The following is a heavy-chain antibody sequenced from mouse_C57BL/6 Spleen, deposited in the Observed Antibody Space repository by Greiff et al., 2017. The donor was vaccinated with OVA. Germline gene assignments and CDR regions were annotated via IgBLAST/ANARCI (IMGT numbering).Heavy chain of an antibody. D-gene: IGHD1-1*01. V-gene: IGHV1-63*01. CDR1: GYTFTNYW. J-gene: IGHJ4*01. CDR3: VFYYKYAMDY. CDR2: IYPGGGYT. Sequence: QVQLKQSGAELVRPGTSVKMSCKASGYTFTNYWIGWAKQRPGHGLEWIGDIYPGGGYTNYNEKFKGKATLTADKSSSTAYMQFSSLTSEDSAIYYCVFYYKYAMDYWGQGTSVTVSS.